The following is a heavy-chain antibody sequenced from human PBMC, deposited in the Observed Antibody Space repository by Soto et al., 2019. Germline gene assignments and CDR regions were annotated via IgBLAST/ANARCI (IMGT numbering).Heavy chain of an antibody. D-gene: IGHD4-17*01. CDR1: GFSLSNARMG. CDR3: ARAKYYGDYDKPDAFDI. CDR2: IFSNDEK. J-gene: IGHJ3*02. V-gene: IGHV2-26*01. Sequence: QVTLKESGPVLVKPTETLTLTCTVSGFSLSNARMGVSWIRQPPGKALEWLAHIFSNDEKSYSTSQKSRLTISKDTSKSQVVLTMTNMDPVDTATYYCARAKYYGDYDKPDAFDIWGQGTMVTVSS.